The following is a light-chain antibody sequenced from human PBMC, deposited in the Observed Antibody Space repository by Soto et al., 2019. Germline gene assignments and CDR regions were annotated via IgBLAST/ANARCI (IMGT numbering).Light chain of an antibody. CDR2: GAS. CDR1: QDIRNY. J-gene: IGKJ3*01. Sequence: DILMTQSPSSLSASVGARVSITCQASQDIRNYLSWFQQKPERAPKLLIYGASNLEAEGPSRFRGSGYGTDFTFSISSLQPEEIATYYCQQYHNLPPFTFGPGTKVDIK. V-gene: IGKV1-33*01. CDR3: QQYHNLPPFT.